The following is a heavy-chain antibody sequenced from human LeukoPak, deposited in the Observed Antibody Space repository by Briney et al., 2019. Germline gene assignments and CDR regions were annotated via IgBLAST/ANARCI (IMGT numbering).Heavy chain of an antibody. CDR2: ISSSGGTI. J-gene: IGHJ4*02. Sequence: GGSLRLSCAASGFTFSDYYMSWIRQAPGKGLEWLSYISSSGGTIYYADSVKGRFTISRDNAKNSLYLQMNSLRAEDTAVYYCARYGRSGSYYAGSDYWGQGTLVIVSS. V-gene: IGHV3-11*04. CDR1: GFTFSDYY. D-gene: IGHD1-26*01. CDR3: ARYGRSGSYYAGSDY.